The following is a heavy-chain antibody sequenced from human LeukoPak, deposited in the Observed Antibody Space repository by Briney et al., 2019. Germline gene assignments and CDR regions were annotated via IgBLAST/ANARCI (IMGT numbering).Heavy chain of an antibody. CDR1: GYTFTGYY. V-gene: IGHV1-2*06. CDR3: ARGEAYGEVDY. J-gene: IGHJ4*02. Sequence: ASVKVSCKASGYTFTGYYMHWVRQAPGQGLEWMGRINPNSGGTNYAQKFQGRVTMTRDTSISTAYMELSSLRSEDTAVYYCARGEAYGEVDYWGQGTLVTVSS. D-gene: IGHD4-17*01. CDR2: INPNSGGT.